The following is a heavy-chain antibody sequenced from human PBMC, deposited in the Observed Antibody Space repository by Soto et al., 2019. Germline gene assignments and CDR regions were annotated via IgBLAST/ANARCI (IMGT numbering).Heavy chain of an antibody. CDR1: GFTFTRYS. V-gene: IGHV3-21*06. D-gene: IGHD7-27*01. Sequence: GGSLRLSCAASGFTFTRYSMNWVRQAPGKGLEWVSSISSTTNYIYYGDSMKGRFTISRDNAKNSLYLEMNSLRAEDTAVYYCARHGLIGGTYKYHFDFWGPGTLVTVSS. J-gene: IGHJ4*02. CDR3: ARHGLIGGTYKYHFDF. CDR2: ISSTTNYI.